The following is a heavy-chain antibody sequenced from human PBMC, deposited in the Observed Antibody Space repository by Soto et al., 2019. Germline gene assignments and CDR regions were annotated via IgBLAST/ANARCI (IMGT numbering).Heavy chain of an antibody. V-gene: IGHV4-31*03. CDR3: ARVRGSGWYRGGYFDY. Sequence: PSETLSLTCTVSGGSISSGGYYWSWIRQHPGKGLEWIGYIYYSGSTYYNPSLKSRVTISVDTSKNQFSLKLSSVTAADTAVYYCARVRGSGWYRGGYFDYWGQGTLVTSPQ. CDR2: IYYSGST. J-gene: IGHJ4*02. D-gene: IGHD6-19*01. CDR1: GGSISSGGYY.